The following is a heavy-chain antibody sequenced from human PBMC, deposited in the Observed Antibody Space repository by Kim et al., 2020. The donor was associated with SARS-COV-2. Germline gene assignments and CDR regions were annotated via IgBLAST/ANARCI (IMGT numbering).Heavy chain of an antibody. V-gene: IGHV3-9*01. Sequence: GGSLRLSCAASGFTFGDYAMHWVRQAPGKGLEWVAGISWNSGSIGYADSVKGRFTISRDNAKNSLYLQMNSLRAEDTALYYCAKGGGPVRRLTLDYWGQGTLVTVSS. J-gene: IGHJ4*02. D-gene: IGHD1-1*01. CDR1: GFTFGDYA. CDR3: AKGGGPVRRLTLDY. CDR2: ISWNSGSI.